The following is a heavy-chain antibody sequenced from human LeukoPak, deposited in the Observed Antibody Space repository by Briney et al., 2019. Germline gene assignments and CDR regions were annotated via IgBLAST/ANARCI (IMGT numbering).Heavy chain of an antibody. V-gene: IGHV3-30*03. Sequence: GRSLRLSCAASGFTFSSYGMHWVRQAPGKGLEWVAVVSYDGSKTYYADSVKGRFTISRDNSKNTLYLQMGSLRAEDMAVYYCAREYSSGWTYYYYYGMDVWGQGTTVTVSS. CDR3: AREYSSGWTYYYYYGMDV. CDR1: GFTFSSYG. D-gene: IGHD6-19*01. CDR2: VSYDGSKT. J-gene: IGHJ6*02.